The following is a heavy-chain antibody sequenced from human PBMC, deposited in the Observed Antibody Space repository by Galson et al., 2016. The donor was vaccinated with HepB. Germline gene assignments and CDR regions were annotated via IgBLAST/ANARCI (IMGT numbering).Heavy chain of an antibody. V-gene: IGHV1-69*13. J-gene: IGHJ6*02. D-gene: IGHD6-6*01. CDR2: IIPMFGTA. CDR3: AICGETSSSSLYYCYYGMDV. CDR1: GGTFNSYA. Sequence: SVKVSCKASGGTFNSYAISWVRQAPGQGLEWMGGIIPMFGTANYAQKFQGRVTITADEPTSTGYMELSSLRSEDTAVYYCAICGETSSSSLYYCYYGMDVWGQGTTVTVAS.